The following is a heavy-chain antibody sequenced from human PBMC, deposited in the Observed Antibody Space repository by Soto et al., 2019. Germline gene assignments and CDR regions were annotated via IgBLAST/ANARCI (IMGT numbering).Heavy chain of an antibody. V-gene: IGHV4-31*03. D-gene: IGHD2-2*01. CDR2: IYYSGST. Sequence: PSETLSLTCTVSGGSISSGGYYWSWIRQHPGKGLEWIGYIYYSGSTYYNPSLKSRVTISVDTSKNQFSLKLSSVTAADTAVYYCARGDIVVVPAARTSFTRNNWFDPWGQGTLVTVSS. CDR3: ARGDIVVVPAARTSFTRNNWFDP. CDR1: GGSISSGGYY. J-gene: IGHJ5*02.